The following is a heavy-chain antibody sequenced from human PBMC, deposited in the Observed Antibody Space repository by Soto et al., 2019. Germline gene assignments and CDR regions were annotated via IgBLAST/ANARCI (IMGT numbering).Heavy chain of an antibody. CDR1: GGSISSYY. CDR3: ARHPLGFWSGLPNWFDP. J-gene: IGHJ5*02. V-gene: IGHV4-59*08. Sequence: SETLSLTCTVSGGSISSYYWSWIRQPPGKGLEWIGYIYYSGSTNYNPSLKSRVTISVDTSKNQFSLKLSSVTAADTAVYYCARHPLGFWSGLPNWFDPWGQGTLVTVSS. D-gene: IGHD3-3*01. CDR2: IYYSGST.